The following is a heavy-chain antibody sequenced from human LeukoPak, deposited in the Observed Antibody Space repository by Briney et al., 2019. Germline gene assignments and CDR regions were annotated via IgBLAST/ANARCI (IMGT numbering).Heavy chain of an antibody. D-gene: IGHD6-6*01. V-gene: IGHV3-21*01. J-gene: IGHJ3*02. CDR1: GFTFSSYS. Sequence: SGGSLRLSCAASGFTFSSYSMNWVRQAPGKGLEWVSSISSSSSYIYYADSVKGRFTIFRDNAKNSLYLQMNSLRAEDTAVYYCARAAEQLVLNDAFDIWGQGTMVTVSS. CDR3: ARAAEQLVLNDAFDI. CDR2: ISSSSSYI.